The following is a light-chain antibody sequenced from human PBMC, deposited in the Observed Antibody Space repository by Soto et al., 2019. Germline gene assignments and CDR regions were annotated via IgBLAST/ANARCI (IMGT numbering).Light chain of an antibody. CDR3: QQYYNPQT. V-gene: IGKV4-1*01. CDR2: RAS. Sequence: DIVMTQSPDSLAVSLGERATINCKPSQSVLLTANHKNCLAWFQQKPGRPPILLIYRASIRESGVPDRLSGSGAATDFTLIINDVQAEDVGFYCYQQYYNPQTFGQGTKVEIK. CDR1: QSVLLTANHKNC. J-gene: IGKJ1*01.